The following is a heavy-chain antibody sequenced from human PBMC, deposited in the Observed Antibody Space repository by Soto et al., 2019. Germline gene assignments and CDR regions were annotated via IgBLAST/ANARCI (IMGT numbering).Heavy chain of an antibody. D-gene: IGHD3-22*01. CDR2: IYYKGNA. J-gene: IGHJ4*02. Sequence: SATLSLTCTVSGGSIDSSNYYWEWIRQPPGKGLEWIGTIYYKGNAYYNPSLKSRVTMSVDTSKNQFSLRLISVTAADTAVYYCARHFVAVVIKGWGYGGQGTLVTVS. CDR1: GGSIDSSNYY. CDR3: ARHFVAVVIKGWGY. V-gene: IGHV4-39*01.